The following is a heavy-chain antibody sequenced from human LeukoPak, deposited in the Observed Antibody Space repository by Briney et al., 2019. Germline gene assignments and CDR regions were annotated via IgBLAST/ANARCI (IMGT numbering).Heavy chain of an antibody. V-gene: IGHV3-66*04. D-gene: IGHD2-2*01. CDR2: IYSGGST. CDR3: ARLMPSFGFIDF. Sequence: GGSLRLSCVASGFTVYNNCISWVRQAPGKGLEWVSLIYSGGSTYSADSVKGRFAISRDTSENTVYLHMNNLRAEDTAVYYCARLMPSFGFIDFWGQGSLITVFS. CDR1: GFTVYNNC. J-gene: IGHJ4*02.